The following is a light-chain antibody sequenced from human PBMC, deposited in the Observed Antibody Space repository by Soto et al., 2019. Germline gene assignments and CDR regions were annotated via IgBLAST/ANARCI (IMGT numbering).Light chain of an antibody. CDR1: ESVSSSY. V-gene: IGKV3-20*01. CDR2: GAS. CDR3: QQYGSSPPRT. Sequence: EIVLTQSPGTLSLSPGERATLSCRASESVSSSYLAWYQQKPGQAPRLLIFGASSRATGTPDRFSGSGSGTHFTLTISRLEPEDFAVYYCQQYGSSPPRTFGQGTKVDIK. J-gene: IGKJ1*01.